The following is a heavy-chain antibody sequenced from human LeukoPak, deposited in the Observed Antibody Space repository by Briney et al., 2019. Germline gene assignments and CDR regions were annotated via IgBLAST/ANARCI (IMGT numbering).Heavy chain of an antibody. CDR2: ISASGGST. Sequence: GGSLRLSCAASGFTFSSYAMSWVRQAPGKGLKWVSAISASGGSTYYADSVEGRFTISRDNSKNTLYLQMNSLRAEDTAVYYCAKGIWSGYRWYFDYWGQGTLVTVSS. D-gene: IGHD3-3*01. V-gene: IGHV3-23*01. CDR3: AKGIWSGYRWYFDY. J-gene: IGHJ4*02. CDR1: GFTFSSYA.